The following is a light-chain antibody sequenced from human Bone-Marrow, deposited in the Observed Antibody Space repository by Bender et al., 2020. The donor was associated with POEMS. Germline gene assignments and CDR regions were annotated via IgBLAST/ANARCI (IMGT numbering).Light chain of an antibody. J-gene: IGLJ2*01. CDR2: KNN. Sequence: QSVLTQPPSVSAAPGQKVSISCSGSRSNIGNNYVSWYQQFPGTAPKLLIYKNNERPSGIPDRFSGSKSDTSATLAITGLQTDDEADYYCGTWDAGQSPGQVFGGGTKVTVL. V-gene: IGLV1-51*02. CDR1: RSNIGNNY. CDR3: GTWDAGQSPGQV.